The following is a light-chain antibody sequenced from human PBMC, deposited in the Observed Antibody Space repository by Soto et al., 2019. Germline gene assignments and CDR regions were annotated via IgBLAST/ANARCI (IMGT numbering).Light chain of an antibody. J-gene: IGKJ1*01. CDR2: GAS. Sequence: ESVFTQSPGTLSLSPGERATLSCRASQSVSTSYLAWYQQKPGQAPSLLIYGASSRATGIPDRFSGSGSGTDFTLTISRLEPEDFAVYYCQQYGSSPWTFGQGTKVDI. V-gene: IGKV3-20*01. CDR1: QSVSTSY. CDR3: QQYGSSPWT.